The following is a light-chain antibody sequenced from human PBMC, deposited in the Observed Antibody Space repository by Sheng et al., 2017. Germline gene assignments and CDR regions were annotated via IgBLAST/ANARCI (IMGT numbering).Light chain of an antibody. CDR2: AAS. CDR1: QSINLY. V-gene: IGKV1-39*01. J-gene: IGKJ4*01. CDR3: QQSYSTPALT. Sequence: IRMTQSPSSLSASVGDRVTITCRASQSINLYVNWYQQKPGEAPKVLIYAASRLQSGPHQDSVAVDLGQISLSPSAVYNLNDVATYYCQQSYSTPALTFGGGTKVEIK.